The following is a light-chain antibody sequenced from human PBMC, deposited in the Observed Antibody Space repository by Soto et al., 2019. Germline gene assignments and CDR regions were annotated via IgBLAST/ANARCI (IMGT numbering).Light chain of an antibody. CDR1: QTVSSN. CDR2: GAS. J-gene: IGKJ1*01. CDR3: LHHGSSLWT. Sequence: EIVMTQSPATLSVSPGERVTLSCRATQTVSSNLAWYQQRPGQAPRILIYGASTRATDIPARFSGSGSGTDFTLTISRLEPEDFAMYYCLHHGSSLWTFGQGTKVDIK. V-gene: IGKV3-15*01.